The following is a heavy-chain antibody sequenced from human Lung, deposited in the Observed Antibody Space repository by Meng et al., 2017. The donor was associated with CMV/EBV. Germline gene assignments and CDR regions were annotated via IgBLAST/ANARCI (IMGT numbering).Heavy chain of an antibody. J-gene: IGHJ6*02. CDR1: GCTFSSYA. CDR3: ARAIIRGVPAVDYYYGMDV. D-gene: IGHD2-2*01. Sequence: SVKVSXKASGCTFSSYAISWVRQAPGQGLEWMGGIIPILGIANYAQKFQGRVTITADKSTSTAYMELSSLRSEDTAVYYCARAIIRGVPAVDYYYGMDVWGQGTSVTVSS. CDR2: IIPILGIA. V-gene: IGHV1-69*10.